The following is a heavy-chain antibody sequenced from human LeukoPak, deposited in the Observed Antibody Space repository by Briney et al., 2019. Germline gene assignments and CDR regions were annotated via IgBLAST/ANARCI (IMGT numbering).Heavy chain of an antibody. CDR1: GYTFTSYD. D-gene: IGHD4-23*01. CDR2: MNPNSGNT. CDR3: ARLLYGGNSPRSGYYYGMDV. V-gene: IGHV1-8*01. Sequence: GASVKVSCKASGYTFTSYDIDWVRQATGQGLEWMGWMNPNSGNTGYAQKFQGRVTMTRNTSISTAYMELSSLRSEDTAVYYCARLLYGGNSPRSGYYYGMDVGGQGTTVTVYS. J-gene: IGHJ6*02.